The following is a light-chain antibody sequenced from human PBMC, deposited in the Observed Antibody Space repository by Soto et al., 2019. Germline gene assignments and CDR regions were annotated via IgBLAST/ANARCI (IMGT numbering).Light chain of an antibody. CDR1: QSIHSW. CDR3: QQYHAFPGT. Sequence: DIQMTQSPSTLSASIGDRVTITCRASQSIHSWLAWHQQKPGKAPKLLIYKASYLEGGVPSRFSGSASGTEFTLTISSLQPDDFATYYCQQYHAFPGTFGQGTRVEIK. J-gene: IGKJ1*01. CDR2: KAS. V-gene: IGKV1-5*03.